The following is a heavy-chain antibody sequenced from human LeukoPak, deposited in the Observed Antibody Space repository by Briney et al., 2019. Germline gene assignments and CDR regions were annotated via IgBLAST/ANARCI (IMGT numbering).Heavy chain of an antibody. CDR3: ARASGSGYYGMDV. CDR1: GYTFTGYY. V-gene: IGHV1-2*02. Sequence: ASVKVSCKASGYTFTGYYMHWVRQAPGQGLEWMGWINPNSGGTNYAQKFQGRVTMTRDTSISTVYMELSSLRSDDTAVYYCARASGSGYYGMDVWGQGTTVTVPS. CDR2: INPNSGGT. D-gene: IGHD5-12*01. J-gene: IGHJ6*02.